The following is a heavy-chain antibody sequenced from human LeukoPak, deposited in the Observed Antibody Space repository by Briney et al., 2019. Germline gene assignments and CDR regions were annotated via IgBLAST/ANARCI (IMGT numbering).Heavy chain of an antibody. Sequence: GGSLRLSCAASGFTFSSYEMNWVRQAPGKGLEWVSYISSSGGTIYYADSVKGRFTISRDNAKNSLYLQMNSLRAEDTAVYYCARSYYYGGSSYYIDYWGQGTLVTVSS. V-gene: IGHV3-48*03. D-gene: IGHD3-22*01. CDR2: ISSSGGTI. CDR3: ARSYYYGGSSYYIDY. J-gene: IGHJ4*02. CDR1: GFTFSSYE.